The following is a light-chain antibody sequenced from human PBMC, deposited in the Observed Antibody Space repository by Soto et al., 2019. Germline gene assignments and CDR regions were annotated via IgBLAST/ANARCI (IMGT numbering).Light chain of an antibody. J-gene: IGLJ1*01. CDR2: DVN. CDR1: SSDDGGQNC. V-gene: IGLV2-14*04. Sequence: SPYHEESNIISCTGTSSDDGGQNCVSWYQQYPGKAPKLMISDVNNRPSGVSNRFSGSKSGNTASLTISGLQAEDEADYFCCSYATGSVYVFGTGTKVTVL. CDR3: CSYATGSVYV.